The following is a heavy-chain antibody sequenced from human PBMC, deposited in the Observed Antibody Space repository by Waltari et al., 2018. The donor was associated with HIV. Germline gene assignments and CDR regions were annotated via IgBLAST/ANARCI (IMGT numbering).Heavy chain of an antibody. J-gene: IGHJ4*02. CDR2: LWYDGNNE. CDR3: AKDRGVDAGFDH. Sequence: QVQVVESGGGVFQPGRSLRLSCVASRFTFSNYGMHWVRQAPGKGLEWVAALWYDGNNEYYADSVKGRFTISRDNSKNSLYLQMNSLRTEDTGLYHCAKDRGVDAGFDHWGQGTLVTVSS. CDR1: RFTFSNYG. V-gene: IGHV3-33*03. D-gene: IGHD5-12*01.